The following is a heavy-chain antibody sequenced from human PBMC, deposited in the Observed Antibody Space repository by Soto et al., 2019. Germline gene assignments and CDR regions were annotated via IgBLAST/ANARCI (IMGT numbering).Heavy chain of an antibody. CDR2: IDWDDDK. CDR3: ARERGYYDSSGSRLGYYYYGMDV. V-gene: IGHV2-70*01. CDR1: GFSLSTSGMC. Sequence: SGPTLVNPTQTLTLTCTFSGFSLSTSGMCVSWIRQPPGKALEWLALIDWDDDKYYSTSLKTRLTISKDTSKNQVVLTMTNMDPVDTATYYCARERGYYDSSGSRLGYYYYGMDVWGQGTTVTVSS. J-gene: IGHJ6*02. D-gene: IGHD3-22*01.